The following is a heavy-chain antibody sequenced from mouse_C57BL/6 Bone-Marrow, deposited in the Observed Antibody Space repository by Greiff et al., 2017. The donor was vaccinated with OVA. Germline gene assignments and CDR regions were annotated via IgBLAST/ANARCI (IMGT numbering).Heavy chain of an antibody. J-gene: IGHJ4*01. Sequence: QVQLQQSGAELARPGASVKLSCKASGYTFTSYGISWVKQRTGQGLEWIGEIYPRSGNTYYNEKFKGKATLTADKSSSTAYMGLRSLTSEDSAVYFCARYDGYYRDYWGQGTSVTVSS. V-gene: IGHV1-81*01. CDR2: IYPRSGNT. D-gene: IGHD2-3*01. CDR3: ARYDGYYRDY. CDR1: GYTFTSYG.